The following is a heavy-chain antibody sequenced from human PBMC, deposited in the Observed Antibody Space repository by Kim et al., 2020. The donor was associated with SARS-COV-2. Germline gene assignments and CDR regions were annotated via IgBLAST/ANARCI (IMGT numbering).Heavy chain of an antibody. V-gene: IGHV4-39*01. D-gene: IGHD3-10*01. Sequence: SETLSLTCTVSGGSISSSSYYWGWIRQPPGKGLEWIGSIYYSGSTYYNSSLKSRVTISVDTSKNQFSLKLSSVTAADTAVYYCARASFGELHYNWFDPWGQGTLVTVSS. CDR2: IYYSGST. CDR3: ARASFGELHYNWFDP. CDR1: GGSISSSSYY. J-gene: IGHJ5*02.